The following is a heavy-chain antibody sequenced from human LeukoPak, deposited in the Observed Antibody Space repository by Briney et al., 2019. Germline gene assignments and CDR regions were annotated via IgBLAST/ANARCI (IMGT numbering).Heavy chain of an antibody. V-gene: IGHV3-66*01. CDR1: GFTVSSNY. D-gene: IGHD4-17*01. Sequence: GGSLRLSCAASGFTVSSNYMSWVRQAPGKGLEWVSVIYSGGSTYYADSVKGRFTISRDNSKNTLYLQVNSLRAEDTAVYYCARDSSPLTDYGDYVFDYWGQGTLVTVSS. J-gene: IGHJ4*02. CDR2: IYSGGST. CDR3: ARDSSPLTDYGDYVFDY.